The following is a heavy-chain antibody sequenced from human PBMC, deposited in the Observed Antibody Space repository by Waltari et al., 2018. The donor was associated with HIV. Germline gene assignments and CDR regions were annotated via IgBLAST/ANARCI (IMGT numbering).Heavy chain of an antibody. CDR1: GFTFSNYT. CDR2: MSRSSSSI. CDR3: ARDINGGWGY. V-gene: IGHV3-48*01. Sequence: EVQLVESGGGLVQPGGSVRLSCAASGFTFSNYTMNWVRQDPGKGLEWVSYMSRSSSSIFHADSVKGRFTISRDNAKNSLYLQMNSLRVEDTAVYYCARDINGGWGYWGQGTLVTVAS. J-gene: IGHJ4*02. D-gene: IGHD7-27*01.